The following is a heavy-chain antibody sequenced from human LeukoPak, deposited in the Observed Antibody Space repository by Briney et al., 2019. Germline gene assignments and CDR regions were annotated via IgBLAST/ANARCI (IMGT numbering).Heavy chain of an antibody. CDR3: ARGSHSSSYGFDY. J-gene: IGHJ4*02. CDR1: GFTVSSNY. CDR2: IKQDESEK. D-gene: IGHD6-13*01. V-gene: IGHV3-7*01. Sequence: PGGSLRLSCAASGFTVSSNYMSWVRQAPGKGLEWVANIKQDESEKYYVDSVRGRFTISRDNARTSLFLQMNSLRVEDTAVYYCARGSHSSSYGFDYWAREPWSPSPQ.